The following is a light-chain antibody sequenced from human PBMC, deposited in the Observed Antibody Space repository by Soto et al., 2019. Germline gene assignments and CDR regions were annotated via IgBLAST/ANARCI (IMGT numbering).Light chain of an antibody. CDR1: SSDIGAGYD. CDR3: QSYDSSLGGSKGV. J-gene: IGLJ3*02. Sequence: QSVLTQPPSMSGAPGQRVTISCTGSSSDIGAGYDVHWYQQFPGTAPKLLIYSNINRPSGVPDRFSGSKSGTSASLAITWLQAEDEADYYCQSYDSSLGGSKGVFGGGTKLTVL. CDR2: SNI. V-gene: IGLV1-40*01.